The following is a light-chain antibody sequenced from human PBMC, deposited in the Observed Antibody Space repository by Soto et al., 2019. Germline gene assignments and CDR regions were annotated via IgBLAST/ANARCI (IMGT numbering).Light chain of an antibody. Sequence: QSVLTQPASVSGSPGQSITISCTGTSSDVGGYNYVSWYQQHPGKAPKLMIYEVSSRPSGVSNRFSGSKSGNTASLTISGLQAEDDADYYCSSYTSSSTPVVFGGGTKLTVL. CDR1: SSDVGGYNY. CDR2: EVS. CDR3: SSYTSSSTPVV. V-gene: IGLV2-14*01. J-gene: IGLJ2*01.